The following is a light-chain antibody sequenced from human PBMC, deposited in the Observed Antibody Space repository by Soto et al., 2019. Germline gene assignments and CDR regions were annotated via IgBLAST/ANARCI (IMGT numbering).Light chain of an antibody. J-gene: IGLJ2*01. Sequence: QSVLTQPASVSGSPGQSITISCTGTSSDVGGYNYVSWYQQHPGKAPKLLIYEVSDRPSGVSHRFSGSKSGNTASLTISGLQAEDEADYYCSSYRGSSKAVGFGGGTK. CDR3: SSYRGSSKAVG. V-gene: IGLV2-14*01. CDR2: EVS. CDR1: SSDVGGYNY.